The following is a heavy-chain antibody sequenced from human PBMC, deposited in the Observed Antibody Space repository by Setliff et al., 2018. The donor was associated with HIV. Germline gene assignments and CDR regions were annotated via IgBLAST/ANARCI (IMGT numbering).Heavy chain of an antibody. Sequence: PGGSLRLSCAASGFTFRHYSMNWVRQAPGKGLEWFSSITNNSDTLYAASVKGRFLISRDNAKNSLYLQMNSLRAEDTAVYYCAKEAIYVGYVDYWGQGTLVTVSS. CDR2: ITNNSDT. CDR3: AKEAIYVGYVDY. CDR1: GFTFRHYS. J-gene: IGHJ4*02. V-gene: IGHV3-21*04. D-gene: IGHD3-16*01.